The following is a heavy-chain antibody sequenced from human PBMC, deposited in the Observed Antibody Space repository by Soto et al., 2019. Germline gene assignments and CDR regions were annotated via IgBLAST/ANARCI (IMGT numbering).Heavy chain of an antibody. CDR1: GFTFSSYD. V-gene: IGHV3-13*01. D-gene: IGHD3-3*01. CDR3: ARTPSRSLEWLSGGGDFDY. J-gene: IGHJ4*02. Sequence: GGSLRLSCAASGFTFSSYDMHWVRQATGKGLEWVSAIGTAGDTYYPGSVKGRFTISRENAKNSLYLQMNSLRAEDTAVYYCARTPSRSLEWLSGGGDFDYWGQGTLVTVSS. CDR2: IGTAGDT.